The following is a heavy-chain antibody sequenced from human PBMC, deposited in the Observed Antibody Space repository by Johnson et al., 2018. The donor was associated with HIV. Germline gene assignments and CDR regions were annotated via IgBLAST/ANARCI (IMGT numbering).Heavy chain of an antibody. CDR1: GFTFSDYY. V-gene: IGHV3-11*04. D-gene: IGHD6-19*01. CDR2: ISNSGSTI. J-gene: IGHJ3*02. CDR3: ARERSDSSVWLFSPGAFDI. Sequence: QVQLVESGGGVVQPGRSLRLSCAASGFTFSDYYMSWIRQAPGKGLEWVSYISNSGSTIYYADSVKGRFSISRDNAKNSLYLQVNSLRAEDTAGYYCARERSDSSVWLFSPGAFDIWGQGTMVTVSP.